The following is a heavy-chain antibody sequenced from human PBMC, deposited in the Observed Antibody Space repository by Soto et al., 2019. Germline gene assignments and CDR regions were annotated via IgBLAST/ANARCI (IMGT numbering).Heavy chain of an antibody. CDR2: INSGGST. CDR1: GFTVSVNL. J-gene: IGHJ6*02. Sequence: EVQLVKSGGGLVQPGGSLRLSCAASGFTVSVNLMNWVRQAPRKGLEWVSVINSGGSTDYADSVKGRFTISRDISKNTLYLQMNSLRAEDTAVYYCARENYYYGMDVWGQGTTVTVSS. V-gene: IGHV3-66*01. CDR3: ARENYYYGMDV.